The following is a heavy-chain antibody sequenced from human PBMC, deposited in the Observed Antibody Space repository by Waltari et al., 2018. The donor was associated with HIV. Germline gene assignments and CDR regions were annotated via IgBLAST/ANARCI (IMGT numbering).Heavy chain of an antibody. V-gene: IGHV4-39*01. Sequence: QSQLQESEPGLVKPSETLSLTCTVSGGSISSNYYFWAWVRQPPGKGLEWIGTISHTGGTTYYNPSLKSRVIISVDTSKDQSSLKLSSMTATDTAVYYCARQRGSGLWYFDLWGRGTLVSVSS. CDR1: GGSISSNYYF. J-gene: IGHJ2*01. CDR3: ARQRGSGLWYFDL. CDR2: ISHTGGTT. D-gene: IGHD3-10*01.